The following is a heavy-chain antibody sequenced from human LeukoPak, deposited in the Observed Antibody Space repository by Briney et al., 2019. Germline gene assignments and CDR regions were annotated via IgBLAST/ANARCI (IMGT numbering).Heavy chain of an antibody. CDR1: GFTLGGYG. V-gene: IGHV3-30*02. Sequence: PGGSLRLSCAASGFTLGGYGMHWVRQAPGKGLEWVAFIRYDGSDKSYADSVKGRFTISRDNSENTLYLQINSLRVEDTAVYYCAKDTPTTGYHLDSWGQGTLVTVSS. J-gene: IGHJ4*02. CDR3: AKDTPTTGYHLDS. D-gene: IGHD1-1*01. CDR2: IRYDGSDK.